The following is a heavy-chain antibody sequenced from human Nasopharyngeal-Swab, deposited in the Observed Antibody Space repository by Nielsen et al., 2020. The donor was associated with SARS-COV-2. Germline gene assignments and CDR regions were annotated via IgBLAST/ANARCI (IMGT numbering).Heavy chain of an antibody. J-gene: IGHJ4*02. V-gene: IGHV1-46*01. CDR1: GGTFSSYA. CDR3: ATKVAVAGVFPPDY. Sequence: ASVKVSCKASGGTFSSYAISWVRQAPGQGLEWMGIINPSGGSTSYAQKFQGRVTMTEDTSTDTAYMELSSLRSEDTAVYYCATKVAVAGVFPPDYWGQGTLVTVSS. D-gene: IGHD6-19*01. CDR2: INPSGGST.